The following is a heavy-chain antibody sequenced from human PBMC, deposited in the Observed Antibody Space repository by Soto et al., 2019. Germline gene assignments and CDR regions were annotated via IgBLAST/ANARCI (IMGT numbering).Heavy chain of an antibody. J-gene: IGHJ4*01. V-gene: IGHV4-59*08. CDR2: IYYTGTT. Sequence: TSVPLSLTCTVSGGSISNDYWSWIRQSAGKGLECIGYIYYTGTTSYNPSLKGRVTVSLDTSKKQFSLKLWSVTAADTAVYFCARLGGYYQAFDQWGQGALVTVPQ. D-gene: IGHD3-22*01. CDR1: GGSISNDY. CDR3: ARLGGYYQAFDQ.